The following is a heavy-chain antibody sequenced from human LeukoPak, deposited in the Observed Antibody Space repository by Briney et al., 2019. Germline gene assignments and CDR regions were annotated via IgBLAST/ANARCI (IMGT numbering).Heavy chain of an antibody. V-gene: IGHV3-11*04. CDR2: ISSSGSTI. J-gene: IGHJ4*02. D-gene: IGHD3-9*01. Sequence: GGSLRLSCAASGFTFSDYYMSWIRQAPGRGLEWVSYISSSGSTIYYADSVEGRFTISRDNAKNSLYLQMNSLRAEDTAVYYCARGGTRHYDILTGYYLITHYFDYWGQGTLVTVSS. CDR3: ARGGTRHYDILTGYYLITHYFDY. CDR1: GFTFSDYY.